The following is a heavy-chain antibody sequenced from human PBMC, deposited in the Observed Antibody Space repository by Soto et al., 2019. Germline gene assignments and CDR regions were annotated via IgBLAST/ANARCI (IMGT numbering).Heavy chain of an antibody. CDR3: AKGPRLRYFDWTIDY. V-gene: IGHV3-23*01. D-gene: IGHD3-9*01. CDR2: IGGSGGGT. Sequence: EVQVLESGGGLVQPGGSLRLSCAASGFAFSSYAMSWVRQAPRKGLEWVSAIGGSGGGTYYADSVKGRFTISRDNSKNTVYMQMNSLRAEDTAVYYCAKGPRLRYFDWTIDYWGQGTLVTVSS. J-gene: IGHJ4*02. CDR1: GFAFSSYA.